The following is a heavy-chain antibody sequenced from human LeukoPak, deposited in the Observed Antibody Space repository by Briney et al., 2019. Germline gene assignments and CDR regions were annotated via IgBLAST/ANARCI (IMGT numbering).Heavy chain of an antibody. CDR1: GFTVSSNY. J-gene: IGHJ4*02. CDR3: ARGGSSSWYGYNPKNFDY. D-gene: IGHD6-13*01. V-gene: IGHV3-53*01. CDR2: IYSGGST. Sequence: GGSLRLSCAASGFTVSSNYMSWVRQAPGKGLEWVPVIYSGGSTYYADSVKGRFTISRDNSKNTLYLQMNSLRAEDTAVYYCARGGSSSWYGYNPKNFDYWGQGTLVTVSS.